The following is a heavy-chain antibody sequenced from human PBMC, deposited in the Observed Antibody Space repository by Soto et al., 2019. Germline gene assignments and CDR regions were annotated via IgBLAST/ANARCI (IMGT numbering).Heavy chain of an antibody. CDR2: SNHSGST. CDR3: ARGRKRWYFDL. CDR1: GGSFSGYY. V-gene: IGHV4-34*01. J-gene: IGHJ2*01. Sequence: QVQLQQWGAGLLKPSETLSLTCAVYGGSFSGYYWSWIRQPPGKGLEWIGESNHSGSTNYNPSLRSRVTIAVDTSTNQFSLKLSSVTAADTAVYSCARGRKRWYFDLWGRGTLVTVSS.